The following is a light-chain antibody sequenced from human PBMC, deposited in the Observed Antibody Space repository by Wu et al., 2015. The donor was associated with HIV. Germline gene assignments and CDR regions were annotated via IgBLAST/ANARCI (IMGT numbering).Light chain of an antibody. CDR1: QSVSRF. V-gene: IGKV3-11*01. CDR2: DTS. Sequence: EIVLTQFPATLSASPGERATLSCRASQSVSRFLAWYQHKPGQAPRVLIYDTSNRAAGIPTRFSGSGFGTDFTLTISSLEPEDFAVYYCHQRTTWPRTFGQGTKVEVK. CDR3: HQRTTWPRT. J-gene: IGKJ1*01.